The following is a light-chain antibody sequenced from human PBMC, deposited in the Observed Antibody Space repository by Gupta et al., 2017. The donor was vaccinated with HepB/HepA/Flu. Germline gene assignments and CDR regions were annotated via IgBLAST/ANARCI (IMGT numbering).Light chain of an antibody. V-gene: IGLV2-14*03. CDR2: VFR. Sequence: QSALTQPASVSGSPGQSVTISCPGPSSYVGGYNYVSWYQQHPGNAPPLMMVVFRNRPSAISNRCYFSNSGDNASTTLTSLQAKDEADDDYSSFTDASSPSWLFGGGTKLTVL. CDR3: SSFTDASSPSWL. J-gene: IGLJ2*01. CDR1: SSYVGGYNY.